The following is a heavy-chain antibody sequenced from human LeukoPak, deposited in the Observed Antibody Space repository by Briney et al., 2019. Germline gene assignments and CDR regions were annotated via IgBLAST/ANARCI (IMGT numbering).Heavy chain of an antibody. CDR2: IIPIFGTA. CDR1: GGTFSSYA. V-gene: IGHV1-69*05. CDR3: ARGGYSGYKLALNWFDP. Sequence: ASVKVSCKASGGTFSSYAISWVRQAPGQGLEWMGGIIPIFGTANYAQKFQGRVTITTDESTSTAYMELSSLRSEDTAVYYCARGGYSGYKLALNWFDPWGQGTLVTVSS. J-gene: IGHJ5*02. D-gene: IGHD5-12*01.